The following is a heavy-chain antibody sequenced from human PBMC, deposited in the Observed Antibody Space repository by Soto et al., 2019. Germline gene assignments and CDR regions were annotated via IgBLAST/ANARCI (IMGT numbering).Heavy chain of an antibody. CDR1: GFRYSSYA. Sequence: EVQLLESGGGLVQPGGSLRLSCAASGFRYSSYALSWVRQAPGKGLEWVSSVSGGGGDTSYADSVRGRFTISRDNSKNTLYLQMNSLRADDAAVSYCVRSFTWYSEADFWGQGTLVTVSS. D-gene: IGHD6-13*01. CDR3: VRSFTWYSEADF. J-gene: IGHJ4*02. CDR2: VSGGGGDT. V-gene: IGHV3-23*01.